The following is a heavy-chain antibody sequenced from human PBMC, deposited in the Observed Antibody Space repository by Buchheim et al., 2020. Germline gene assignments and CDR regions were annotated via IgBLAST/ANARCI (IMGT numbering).Heavy chain of an antibody. V-gene: IGHV2-70*01. CDR1: GFSLTTSGMC. D-gene: IGHD4-17*01. CDR2: IDWDDDK. CDR3: ARSTTVTTGPAFDY. Sequence: QVTLRESGPALVKPTQTLTLTCTFSGFSLTTSGMCVSWTRQPPGKALEWLALIDWDDDKYYITSLKTRLPISKAPSKNQVVLTMTNMDPVDTATYYCARSTTVTTGPAFDYWGQGTL. J-gene: IGHJ4*02.